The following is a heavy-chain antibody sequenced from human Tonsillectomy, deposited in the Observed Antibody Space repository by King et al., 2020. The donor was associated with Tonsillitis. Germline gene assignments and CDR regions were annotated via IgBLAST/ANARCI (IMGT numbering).Heavy chain of an antibody. CDR2: ISSSSIYT. Sequence: QVQLVESGGGLVKPGGSLRLSCAASGFTFSDYYMSWIRQATGKGLEWGSYISSSSIYTNYADSVKGRFTISRDNDKNSLYLQMNSLRAEDTAVYYCARVRCGGSCSIFVYWGQGTLFTVSS. D-gene: IGHD2-15*01. V-gene: IGHV3-11*05. J-gene: IGHJ4*02. CDR3: ARVRCGGSCSIFVY. CDR1: GFTFSDYY.